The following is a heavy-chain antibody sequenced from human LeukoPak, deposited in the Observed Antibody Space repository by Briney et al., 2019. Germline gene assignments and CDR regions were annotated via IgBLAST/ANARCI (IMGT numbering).Heavy chain of an antibody. J-gene: IGHJ4*02. CDR1: GYSIRSDYY. D-gene: IGHD6-19*01. Sequence: PSETLSLTCTVSGYSIRSDYYWGWIRQSPGKGLEWIGSVYHSGITYYNPSLKSRLAISMDTSKNQFSLKLSSVTAADTAVYYCARTVADYWGQGTLVTVSS. CDR2: VYHSGIT. CDR3: ARTVADY. V-gene: IGHV4-38-2*02.